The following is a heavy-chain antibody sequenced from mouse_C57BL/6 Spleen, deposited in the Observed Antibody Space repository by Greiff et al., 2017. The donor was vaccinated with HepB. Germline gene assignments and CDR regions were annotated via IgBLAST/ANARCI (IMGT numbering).Heavy chain of an antibody. CDR1: GYSITSGYY. CDR2: ISYDGSN. Sequence: EVKLQESGPGLVKPSQSLSLTCSVTGYSITSGYYWNWIRQFPGNKLEWMGYISYDGSNNYNPSLKNRISITRDTSKNQFFLKLNSVTTEDTATYYCARANYYGSNFDVWGTGTTVTVSS. D-gene: IGHD1-1*01. V-gene: IGHV3-6*01. J-gene: IGHJ1*03. CDR3: ARANYYGSNFDV.